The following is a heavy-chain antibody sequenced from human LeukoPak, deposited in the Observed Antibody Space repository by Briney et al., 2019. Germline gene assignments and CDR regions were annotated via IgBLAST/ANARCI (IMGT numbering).Heavy chain of an antibody. V-gene: IGHV3-48*03. Sequence: GGSLRLSCAASGFTFSSYAMHWVRQAPGKGLEWVSYISSSGSTIYYADSVKGRFTISRDNAKNSLYLQMNSLRAEDTAVYYCARILVATGGMDVWGKGTTVTVSS. CDR3: ARILVATGGMDV. CDR2: ISSSGSTI. J-gene: IGHJ6*04. D-gene: IGHD5-12*01. CDR1: GFTFSSYA.